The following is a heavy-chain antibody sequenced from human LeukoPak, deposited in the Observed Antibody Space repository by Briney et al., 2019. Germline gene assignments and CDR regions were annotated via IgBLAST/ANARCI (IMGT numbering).Heavy chain of an antibody. CDR2: ISGGGGGT. V-gene: IGHV3-23*01. D-gene: IGHD4-23*01. J-gene: IGHJ4*02. CDR1: GFTFSSYA. Sequence: GGALRLSCAPSGFTFSSYAMSWVRQAPGKGVEGVSTISGGGGGTYYADSVKGRFTISRDNSKNTLYLQMNSLRAEDTAVYYCAKRPNYGGNSVSYFDYWGQGTLVTVSS. CDR3: AKRPNYGGNSVSYFDY.